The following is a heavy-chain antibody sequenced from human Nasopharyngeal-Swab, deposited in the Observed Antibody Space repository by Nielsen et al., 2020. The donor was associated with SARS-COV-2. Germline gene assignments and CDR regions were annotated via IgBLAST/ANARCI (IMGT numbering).Heavy chain of an antibody. CDR3: ARPDVPGYYTLIDY. J-gene: IGHJ4*02. D-gene: IGHD3/OR15-3a*01. V-gene: IGHV3-30-3*01. CDR2: ISYDGSNK. Sequence: GESLKISCAASGFTFSSYAMHWVRQAPGKGLEWVAVISYDGSNKYYADSVKGRFTISRDNFKNTLYLQMNSLRAEDTAVYYCARPDVPGYYTLIDYWGQGTLVTVSS. CDR1: GFTFSSYA.